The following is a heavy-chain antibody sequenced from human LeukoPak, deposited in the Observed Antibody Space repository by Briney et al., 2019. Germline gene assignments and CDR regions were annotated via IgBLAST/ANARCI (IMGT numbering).Heavy chain of an antibody. J-gene: IGHJ6*02. CDR1: GFTFSSYW. CDR2: IKEDGSEK. V-gene: IGHV3-7*03. CDR3: AREVVIFPDYYYYGMDV. Sequence: GGSLRLSCAASGFTFSSYWMRWVRQAPGKGLEWVANIKEDGSEKHYVDSVKGRFTISRDNAKNSLFLQMNSLRVDDTAVYYCAREVVIFPDYYYYGMDVWGQGTTVTVSS. D-gene: IGHD3-16*01.